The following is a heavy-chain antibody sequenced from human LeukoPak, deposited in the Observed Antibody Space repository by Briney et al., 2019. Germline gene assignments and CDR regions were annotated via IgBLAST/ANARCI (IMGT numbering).Heavy chain of an antibody. J-gene: IGHJ4*02. CDR2: IYYSGST. D-gene: IGHD6-13*01. Sequence: SETLSLTCTVSGGSISSYYWSWTRQPPGKGLEWIGYIYYSGSTNYNPSLKSRVTISVDTSKNQFSLKMTSLTAADAAVYYCARQSSIAAVDYWGQGTLVTVSS. CDR1: GGSISSYY. CDR3: ARQSSIAAVDY. V-gene: IGHV4-59*08.